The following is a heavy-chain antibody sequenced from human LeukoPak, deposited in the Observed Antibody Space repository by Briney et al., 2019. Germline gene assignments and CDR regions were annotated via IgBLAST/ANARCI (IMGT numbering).Heavy chain of an antibody. Sequence: PSETLSLTCTVSGGSISSGDYYWSWIRQPPGKGLEWIGYIYYSGSTYYNPSLKSRVTISVDTSKNQFSLKLSSVTAADTAVYYCARGGYYGGNYGYWGQGTLVTVSS. V-gene: IGHV4-30-4*08. J-gene: IGHJ4*02. CDR1: GGSISSGDYY. D-gene: IGHD4-23*01. CDR2: IYYSGST. CDR3: ARGGYYGGNYGY.